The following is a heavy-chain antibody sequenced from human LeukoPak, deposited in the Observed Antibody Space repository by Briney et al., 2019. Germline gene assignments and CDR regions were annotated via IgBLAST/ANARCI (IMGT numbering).Heavy chain of an antibody. V-gene: IGHV3-7*01. Sequence: GGSLRLSCAASGFTFSNYWMGWVRQAPGKGLEWVANIKQDGSEKRYVDPVEGRFTISRDNAKNSLYLQMSSLRAEDTGVYYCVRAPATNEWRCMDYWGQGTLVTVSS. D-gene: IGHD2-8*02. CDR2: IKQDGSEK. CDR3: VRAPATNEWRCMDY. CDR1: GFTFSNYW. J-gene: IGHJ4*02.